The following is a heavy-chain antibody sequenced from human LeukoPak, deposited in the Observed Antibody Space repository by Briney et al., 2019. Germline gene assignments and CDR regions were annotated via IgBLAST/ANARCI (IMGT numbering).Heavy chain of an antibody. CDR2: INHSGST. J-gene: IGHJ6*02. V-gene: IGHV4-34*01. CDR1: GGSFSGYY. CDR3: ASGYSYYYGMDV. Sequence: PSETLSLTCAVYGGSFSGYYWSWIRQPPGKGLEWIGEINHSGSTNYNPSLKSRVTISVDTSKNQFSLKLSSVTAADTAVHYCASGYSYYYGMDVWGQGTTVTVSS. D-gene: IGHD2-21*01.